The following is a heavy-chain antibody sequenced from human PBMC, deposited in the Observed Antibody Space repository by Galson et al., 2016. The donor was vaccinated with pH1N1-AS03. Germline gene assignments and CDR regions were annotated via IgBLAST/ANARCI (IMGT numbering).Heavy chain of an antibody. CDR2: INCDNGNT. Sequence: SVKVSCKASGYSFSSYAIQWVRQAPGQSLEWMGRINCDNGNTKYSQRFQGRVTITSDTSASTAYMELSSLRSEDTAVYYCAKNFESGSYSDVLDYWGPGTLVTVSS. J-gene: IGHJ1*01. V-gene: IGHV1-3*01. CDR1: GYSFSSYA. D-gene: IGHD3-10*01. CDR3: AKNFESGSYSDVLDY.